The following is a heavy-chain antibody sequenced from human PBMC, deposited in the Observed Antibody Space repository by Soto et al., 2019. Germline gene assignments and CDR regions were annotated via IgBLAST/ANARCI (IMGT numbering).Heavy chain of an antibody. CDR3: VRDNVDFWSGYYKGFDY. V-gene: IGHV1-46*01. CDR1: GYTFTSYY. CDR2: INPSGGST. D-gene: IGHD3-3*01. Sequence: ASVKVSCKASGYTFTSYYMHWVRQAPGQGLEWMGIINPSGGSTSYAQKFQGRVTMTRDTSTSTVYMELSSLRSEDTAVYYCVRDNVDFWSGYYKGFDYWGQGTLVTVSS. J-gene: IGHJ4*02.